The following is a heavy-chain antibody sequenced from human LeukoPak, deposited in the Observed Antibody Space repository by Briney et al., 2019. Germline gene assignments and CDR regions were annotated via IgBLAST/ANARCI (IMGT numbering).Heavy chain of an antibody. CDR1: GYTFTGYY. Sequence: GASVKVSRKASGYTFTGYYMHWVRQAPGQGLEWMGWINPNSGGTNYAQKFQGRVTMTRDTSISTAYMELSRLRSDDTAVYYCARDLPATAIPFDYWGQGTLVTASS. D-gene: IGHD2-21*02. V-gene: IGHV1-2*02. J-gene: IGHJ4*02. CDR2: INPNSGGT. CDR3: ARDLPATAIPFDY.